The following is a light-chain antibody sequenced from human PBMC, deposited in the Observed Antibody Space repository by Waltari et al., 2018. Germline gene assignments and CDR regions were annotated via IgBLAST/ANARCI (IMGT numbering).Light chain of an antibody. Sequence: AIQMTQSPSSLSASVGDRVTITCRASQGIRYDLGLYQQKPGKAPKLLIFAASTLQSGVPSRFSGSGSGTDFTLTISSLQPEDFATYYCLQDYNYPWTFGQGTKVEIK. CDR2: AAS. CDR1: QGIRYD. J-gene: IGKJ1*01. CDR3: LQDYNYPWT. V-gene: IGKV1-6*01.